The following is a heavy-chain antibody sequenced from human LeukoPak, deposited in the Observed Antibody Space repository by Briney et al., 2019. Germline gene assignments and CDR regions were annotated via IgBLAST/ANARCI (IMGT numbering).Heavy chain of an antibody. Sequence: ASVKVSCKASGYTFTSYYMHWVRQAPGQGLEWMGIINPSGGSTSYAQEFQGRVTMTRDTSTSTVYMEPSSLRSEDTAVYYCARSGSASRGFDYWGQGTLVTVSS. CDR3: ARSGSASRGFDY. D-gene: IGHD1-26*01. CDR2: INPSGGST. CDR1: GYTFTSYY. J-gene: IGHJ4*02. V-gene: IGHV1-46*01.